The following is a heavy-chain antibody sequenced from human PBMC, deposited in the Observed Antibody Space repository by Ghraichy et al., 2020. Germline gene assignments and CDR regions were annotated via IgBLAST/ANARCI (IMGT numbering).Heavy chain of an antibody. CDR2: IYSDGTT. V-gene: IGHV3-53*01. CDR3: ARSPYSNGWXXFDY. D-gene: IGHD6-19*01. Sequence: GGSLRLSCAASGFTVSSIYMSWVRQAPGKGLQWVSVIYSDGTTYYADSVKGRFTISRDNSKNTLNLQMDTLRAEDTAVYYFARSPYSNGWXXFDYWGQGIXVTXSS. J-gene: IGHJ4*02. CDR1: GFTVSSIY.